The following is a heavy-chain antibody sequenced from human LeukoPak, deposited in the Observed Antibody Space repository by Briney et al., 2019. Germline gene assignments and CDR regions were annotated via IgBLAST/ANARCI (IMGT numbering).Heavy chain of an antibody. D-gene: IGHD3-10*01. Sequence: ASVKVSCKASGYTFTNHYMHWVRQAPGQGLEWMGKINPGGGGTTYAQKVQGRVTMTRDKSTSTVYVELSSLRSEDTAVYYCARDLTTMVRGVIIPRTKLDYWGQGTLVTVSS. CDR3: ARDLTTMVRGVIIPRTKLDY. CDR2: INPGGGGT. V-gene: IGHV1-46*01. CDR1: GYTFTNHY. J-gene: IGHJ4*02.